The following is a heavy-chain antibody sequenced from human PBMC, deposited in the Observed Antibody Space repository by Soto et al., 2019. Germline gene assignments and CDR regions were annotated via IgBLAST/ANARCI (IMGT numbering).Heavy chain of an antibody. CDR3: AKGDNLGPKTGYAFDP. CDR1: GDSVSSNPAS. Sequence: SQTLSLTCAISGDSVSSNPASWNWVRQSPSRGLEWLGRTYSRSKWYNDYAVSVKSRIIINPDTSKNQFSLQLNSVTPEDTAVYYCAKGDNLGPKTGYAFDPWGQGILVTFSS. D-gene: IGHD5-12*01. J-gene: IGHJ5*02. V-gene: IGHV6-1*01. CDR2: TYSRSKWYN.